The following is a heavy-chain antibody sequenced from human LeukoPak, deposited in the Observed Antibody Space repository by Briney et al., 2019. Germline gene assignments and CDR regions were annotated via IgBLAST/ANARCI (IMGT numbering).Heavy chain of an antibody. V-gene: IGHV1-2*02. CDR2: INPNSGGT. CDR1: GDTFTTYD. CDR3: AAVPVYYYDSSGYGAFDI. Sequence: ASVKVSCKASGDTFTTYDINWVRQAPGQGLEWMGWINPNSGGTNYAQKFQGRVTMTRDTSISTAYMELSRLRSDDTAVYYCAAVPVYYYDSSGYGAFDIWGQGTMVTVSS. D-gene: IGHD3-22*01. J-gene: IGHJ3*02.